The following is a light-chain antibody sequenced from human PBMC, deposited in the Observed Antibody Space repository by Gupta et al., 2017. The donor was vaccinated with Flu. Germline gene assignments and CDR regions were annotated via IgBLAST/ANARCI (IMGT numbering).Light chain of an antibody. CDR3: QRSYSTPKT. CDR1: QSISSY. Sequence: DSQMTHSPSSLSLSVGDRVTITCRASQSISSYLNWYQQKPGKAPKLLIYSASSLQSGVPSWFSGSGSGTDFTLTISSLQPEDFATYYCQRSYSTPKTFGQGTKVEIK. V-gene: IGKV1-39*01. CDR2: SAS. J-gene: IGKJ1*01.